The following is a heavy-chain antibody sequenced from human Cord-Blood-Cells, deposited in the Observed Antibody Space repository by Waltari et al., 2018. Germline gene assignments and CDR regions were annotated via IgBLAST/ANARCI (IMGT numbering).Heavy chain of an antibody. CDR2: IKQDGSAK. D-gene: IGHD6-19*01. CDR3: ARAGYSSGWYWFDP. Sequence: EVQLVESGGGLVQPGGSLRLSCAASGFTFSSYWRSWVRQAPGKGLEWVTNIKQDGSAKYYVDSVKGRFTISRDNAKNSLYLQMNSLRAEDTAVYYCARAGYSSGWYWFDPWGQGTLVTVSS. CDR1: GFTFSSYW. V-gene: IGHV3-7*01. J-gene: IGHJ5*02.